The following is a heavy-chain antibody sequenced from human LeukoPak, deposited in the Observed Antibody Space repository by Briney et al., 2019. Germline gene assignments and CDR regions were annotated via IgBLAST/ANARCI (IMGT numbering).Heavy chain of an antibody. CDR1: GGSISSSNW. D-gene: IGHD4-17*01. CDR2: INHSGST. J-gene: IGHJ6*04. V-gene: IGHV4-4*02. Sequence: SGTLSLTCAVSGGSISSSNWWSWIRQPPGKGLEWIGEINHSGSTNYNPSLKSRVTISVDTSKNQLSLKLSSVTAADTAVYYCARDGTTVSPAVWGKGTTVTVSS. CDR3: ARDGTTVSPAV.